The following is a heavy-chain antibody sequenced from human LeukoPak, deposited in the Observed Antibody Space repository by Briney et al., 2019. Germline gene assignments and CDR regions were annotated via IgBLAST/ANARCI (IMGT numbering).Heavy chain of an antibody. Sequence: SETLSLTCTVSGGSISSYYWSWIRQPPGKGLEWIGYIYYSGSTNYNPSLKSRVTISVDTSKNQFSLKLSSVTAADTAVYYCARDTLEMATTAYYYYGMDVWGQGTTVTVSS. CDR1: GGSISSYY. J-gene: IGHJ6*02. D-gene: IGHD5-24*01. V-gene: IGHV4-59*01. CDR3: ARDTLEMATTAYYYYGMDV. CDR2: IYYSGST.